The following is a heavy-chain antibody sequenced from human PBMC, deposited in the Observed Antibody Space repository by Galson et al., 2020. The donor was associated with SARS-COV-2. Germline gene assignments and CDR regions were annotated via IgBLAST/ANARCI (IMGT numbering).Heavy chain of an antibody. J-gene: IGHJ4*02. CDR2: ISYDGSNK. CDR1: GFTFSSYG. V-gene: IGHV3-30*18. CDR3: AKDALWRTWELHRGPFDY. Sequence: GGSLRLSCAASGFTFSSYGMHWVRQAPGKGLEWVAVISYDGSNKYYADSVKGRFTISRDNSKNTLYLQMNSLRAEDTAVYYCAKDALWRTWELHRGPFDYWGQGTLVTVSS. D-gene: IGHD1-26*01.